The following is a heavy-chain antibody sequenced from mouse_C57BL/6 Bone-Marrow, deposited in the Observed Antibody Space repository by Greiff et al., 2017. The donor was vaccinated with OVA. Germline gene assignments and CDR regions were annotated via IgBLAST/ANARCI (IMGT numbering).Heavy chain of an antibody. CDR1: GYTFTSYW. CDR2: IHPSDSDT. Sequence: VQLQQPGAELVKPGASVKVSCKASGYTFTSYWMHWVKQRPGQGLEWIGRIHPSDSDTNYNQKFKGKATLTVDKSSSTAYMQLSSLTSEDSAVYYCAIALIAIYYDYDEGFAYWGQGTLVTVSA. J-gene: IGHJ3*01. D-gene: IGHD2-4*01. CDR3: AIALIAIYYDYDEGFAY. V-gene: IGHV1-74*01.